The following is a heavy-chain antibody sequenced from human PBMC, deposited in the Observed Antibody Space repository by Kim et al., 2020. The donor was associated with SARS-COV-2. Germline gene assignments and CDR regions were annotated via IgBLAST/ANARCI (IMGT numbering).Heavy chain of an antibody. Sequence: SQTLSLTCTVSGGSISSSDYYWGWIRQPPGKGLEWIGSIYYTGTTYYNPSLKSRVTISVDTSKNQFSLKLRSVTDATVYYCARHGCTGGVCYFDPWGQGTLVPVSS. CDR1: GGSISSSDYY. CDR3: ARHGCTGGVCYFDP. D-gene: IGHD2-8*02. CDR2: IYYTGTT. J-gene: IGHJ5*02. V-gene: IGHV4-39*01.